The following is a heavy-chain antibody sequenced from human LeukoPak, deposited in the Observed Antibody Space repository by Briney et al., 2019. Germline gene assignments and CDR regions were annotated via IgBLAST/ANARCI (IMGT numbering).Heavy chain of an antibody. D-gene: IGHD4-17*01. Sequence: GRSLRLSCAASGFTFDDYAIHWVRQAPGKGLEWVSGISWNSGSIGYADSVKGRFTISRDNAKNSLYLQMNSLRAEDTAVYYCAREPYDYGDYGPFWGQGTLVTVSS. CDR1: GFTFDDYA. J-gene: IGHJ4*02. CDR2: ISWNSGSI. CDR3: AREPYDYGDYGPF. V-gene: IGHV3-9*01.